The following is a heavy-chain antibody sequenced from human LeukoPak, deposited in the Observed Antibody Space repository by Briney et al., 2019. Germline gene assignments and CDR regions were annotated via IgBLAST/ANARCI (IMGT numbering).Heavy chain of an antibody. CDR2: IYYSGST. Sequence: SETLSLTCTVSGGSISSYYWSWIRQPPGKGLEWIGYIYYSGSTNYNPSLKSRVTISVDTSKNQFSLKLSSVTAADTAVYYCARVGEWELHGVRGGFDYWGQGTLVTVSS. D-gene: IGHD1-26*01. CDR1: GGSISSYY. J-gene: IGHJ4*02. V-gene: IGHV4-59*01. CDR3: ARVGEWELHGVRGGFDY.